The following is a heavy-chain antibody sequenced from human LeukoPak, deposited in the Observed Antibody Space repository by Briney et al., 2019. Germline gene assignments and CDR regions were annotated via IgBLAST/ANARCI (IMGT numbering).Heavy chain of an antibody. CDR2: IFHSGST. J-gene: IGHJ4*02. D-gene: IGHD1-20*01. V-gene: IGHV4-30-2*01. CDR1: GGSISSSDYY. CDR3: AREERYNWNYFDY. Sequence: SQTLSLTCTVSGGSISSSDYYWSWIRQPPGRGLEWIGYIFHSGSTYYNPSLRSRVTISVDRSKNQFSLNLSSVTAADTAVYYCAREERYNWNYFDYWGQGTLVTVSS.